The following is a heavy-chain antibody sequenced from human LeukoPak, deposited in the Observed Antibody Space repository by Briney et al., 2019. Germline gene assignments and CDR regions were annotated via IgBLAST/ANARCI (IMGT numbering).Heavy chain of an antibody. D-gene: IGHD2-2*02. Sequence: SETLSLTCAVSGYSISSGYYWGWSRQPPGKGLEWIGSIYHSGSTYYNPSLKSRVTISVDTSKNQFSLKLSSVTAADTAVYYCARLSAQYQLLYLREETSFDYWGQGTLVTVSS. CDR3: ARLSAQYQLLYLREETSFDY. CDR2: IYHSGST. V-gene: IGHV4-38-2*01. J-gene: IGHJ4*02. CDR1: GYSISSGYY.